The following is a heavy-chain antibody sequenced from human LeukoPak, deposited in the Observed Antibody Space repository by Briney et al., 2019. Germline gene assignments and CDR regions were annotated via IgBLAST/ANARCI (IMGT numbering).Heavy chain of an antibody. J-gene: IGHJ4*02. CDR1: GGSINSYY. D-gene: IGHD3-22*01. CDR3: ATGYYYDSSGYYDEDY. CDR2: IYTSGST. Sequence: SETLSLTCTVSGGSINSYYWSWIRQPAGKGLEWIGRIYTSGSTNYNPSLKSRVTMSVDTSKNQFSLKLSSVTAADTAVYYCATGYYYDSSGYYDEDYWGQGTLVTVSS. V-gene: IGHV4-4*07.